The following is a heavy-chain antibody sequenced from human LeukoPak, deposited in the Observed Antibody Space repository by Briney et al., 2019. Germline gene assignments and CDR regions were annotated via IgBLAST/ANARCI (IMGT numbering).Heavy chain of an antibody. V-gene: IGHV7-4-1*02. D-gene: IGHD1-20*01. J-gene: IGHJ4*02. CDR2: INTNTGNP. CDR3: ARDPPRYNLNDVGGDY. CDR1: GYTFSKYA. Sequence: PRASVKVSCKASGYTFSKYAVNWVRQAPGQGLEWMGWINTNTGNPTYAQGFTGRFVFSLDASVSTAYLQISSLKAEDTAVYYCARDPPRYNLNDVGGDYWGQGTLVTVSS.